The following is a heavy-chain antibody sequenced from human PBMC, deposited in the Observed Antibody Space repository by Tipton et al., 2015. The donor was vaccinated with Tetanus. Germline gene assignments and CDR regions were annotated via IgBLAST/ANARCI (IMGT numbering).Heavy chain of an antibody. Sequence: SLRLSCAASGSTFREYWMSWVRQAPGKGLEWVANIQNDGGETYHLESVRGRFTISRDNGKNSVYLQINSLRPEDTAVYYCARLGRNSLGAFDVWGQGTLVSVSS. CDR2: IQNDGGET. CDR3: ARLGRNSLGAFDV. V-gene: IGHV3-7*03. CDR1: GSTFREYW. J-gene: IGHJ3*01. D-gene: IGHD7-27*01.